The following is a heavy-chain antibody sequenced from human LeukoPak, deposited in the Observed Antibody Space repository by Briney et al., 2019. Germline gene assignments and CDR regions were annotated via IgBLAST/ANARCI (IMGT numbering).Heavy chain of an antibody. CDR2: INWNSNNI. J-gene: IGHJ4*02. CDR1: GFTFDDYA. D-gene: IGHD3-22*01. CDR3: AKASSGYYSAILD. V-gene: IGHV3-9*01. Sequence: GGSLRLSCAASGFTFDDYAMHWVRQAPGKGLEWVSGINWNSNNIDYADLVKGRFTISRDNAKNSLYLQMNSLRAEDTALYYCAKASSGYYSAILDWGQGTLVTVSS.